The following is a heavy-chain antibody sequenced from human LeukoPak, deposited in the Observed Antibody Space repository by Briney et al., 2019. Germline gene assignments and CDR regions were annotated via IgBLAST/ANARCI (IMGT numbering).Heavy chain of an antibody. V-gene: IGHV1-69*02. CDR1: GYTLTELS. CDR2: IIPILGIA. D-gene: IGHD4-17*01. Sequence: ASVKVSCKVSGYTLTELSMHWVRQAPGKGLEWMGRIIPILGIANYAQKFQGRVTITADKSTSTAYMELSSLRSEDTAVYYCARADDYGGLGFDYWGQGTLVTVSS. J-gene: IGHJ4*02. CDR3: ARADDYGGLGFDY.